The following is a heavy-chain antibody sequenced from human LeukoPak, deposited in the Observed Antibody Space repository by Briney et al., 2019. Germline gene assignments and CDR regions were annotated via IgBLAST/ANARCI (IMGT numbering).Heavy chain of an antibody. CDR3: ARGGGLWSAGEALDI. CDR2: INHSGST. J-gene: IGHJ3*02. Sequence: SETLSLTCAVYGGSFSGYYWSWIRQPPGKGLEWIGEINHSGSTNYNPSLKSRVTISVDTSKNQFSLKLSSVTAADTAVYYCARGGGLWSAGEALDIWGQGTMVTVSS. CDR1: GGSFSGYY. V-gene: IGHV4-34*01. D-gene: IGHD4/OR15-4a*01.